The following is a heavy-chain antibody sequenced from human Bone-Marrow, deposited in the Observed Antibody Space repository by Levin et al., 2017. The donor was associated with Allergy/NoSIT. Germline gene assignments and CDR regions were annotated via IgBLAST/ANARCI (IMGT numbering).Heavy chain of an antibody. Sequence: GGSLRLSCAASGFTFSSYEMNWVRQAPGKGLEWVSYISSSGSTIYYADSVKGRFIISRDNAKNSLYLQMNSLRAEDTAVYYCARQLGNFWSGYNYFDYWGQGTLVTVSS. CDR3: ARQLGNFWSGYNYFDY. J-gene: IGHJ4*02. V-gene: IGHV3-48*03. CDR1: GFTFSSYE. D-gene: IGHD3-3*01. CDR2: ISSSGSTI.